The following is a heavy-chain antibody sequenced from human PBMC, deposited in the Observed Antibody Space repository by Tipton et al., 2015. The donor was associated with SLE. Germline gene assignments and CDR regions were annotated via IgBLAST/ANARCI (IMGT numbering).Heavy chain of an antibody. J-gene: IGHJ4*02. CDR1: GFTFDDYG. Sequence: GSLRLSCAASGFTFDDYGMSWVRQAPGKGLECVANINWNGGGTGYADSVKGRFTISRDNAKNSLYLQMNSLRAEDTAFYYCARTHGDSHFYYFDNWGQGTLVTVSS. V-gene: IGHV3-20*04. CDR2: INWNGGGT. CDR3: ARTHGDSHFYYFDN. D-gene: IGHD2-21*02.